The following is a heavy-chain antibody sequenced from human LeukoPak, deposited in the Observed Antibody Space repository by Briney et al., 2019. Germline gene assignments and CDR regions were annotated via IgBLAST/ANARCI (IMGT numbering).Heavy chain of an antibody. CDR2: ISSSSKYI. D-gene: IGHD4-23*01. Sequence: PGGSLRLSCATSGFTLSGYSMSWVRQAPGKGLEWVSSISSSSKYIYYANSVKGRFTISRDNAKNALYLQMNSLRAEDTAVYYCARDDGGNSHWYFDLWGRGTLVTVSS. CDR1: GFTLSGYS. CDR3: ARDDGGNSHWYFDL. V-gene: IGHV3-21*01. J-gene: IGHJ2*01.